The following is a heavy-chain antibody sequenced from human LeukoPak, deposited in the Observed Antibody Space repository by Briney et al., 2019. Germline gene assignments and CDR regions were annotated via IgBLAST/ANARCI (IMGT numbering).Heavy chain of an antibody. CDR3: AKGGGGRLIYYYYMDV. CDR1: GFTFDDYG. Sequence: GGSLRLSCAASGFTFDDYGMSWVRQAPGKGLESVSGINWNGGSTGYADFVKGRFTISRDNAKNSLYLQMNSLRAEDMALYYCAKGGGGRLIYYYYMDVWGKGTTVTVSS. V-gene: IGHV3-20*04. D-gene: IGHD3-16*01. CDR2: INWNGGST. J-gene: IGHJ6*03.